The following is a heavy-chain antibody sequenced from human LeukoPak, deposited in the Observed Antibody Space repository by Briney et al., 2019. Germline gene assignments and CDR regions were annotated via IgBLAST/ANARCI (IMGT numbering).Heavy chain of an antibody. J-gene: IGHJ4*02. V-gene: IGHV3-23*01. Sequence: GGSLRLSCAASGFTFSSYAMSWVRQAPGKGLEWVSAISGSGGSTYYADSVKGRFTISRDNSKNTLYLQMNSLRVEDTAVYYCAKDVLGYSSGWYVWDYWGQGTLVTVSS. CDR2: ISGSGGST. CDR1: GFTFSSYA. CDR3: AKDVLGYSSGWYVWDY. D-gene: IGHD6-19*01.